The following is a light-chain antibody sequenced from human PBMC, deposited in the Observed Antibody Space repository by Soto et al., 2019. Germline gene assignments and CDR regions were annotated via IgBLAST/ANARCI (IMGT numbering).Light chain of an antibody. Sequence: ELVLTQSPATLSLSPGEIATLSCRASQSVAGYLAWDQQKPGQGPRLLIYDTSNRATGAPPRFSGSGSGTDFTLTISSLEPEDFAIYYCQHRSNWRMYTFGQGTKLEIK. CDR2: DTS. CDR3: QHRSNWRMYT. V-gene: IGKV3-11*01. CDR1: QSVAGY. J-gene: IGKJ2*01.